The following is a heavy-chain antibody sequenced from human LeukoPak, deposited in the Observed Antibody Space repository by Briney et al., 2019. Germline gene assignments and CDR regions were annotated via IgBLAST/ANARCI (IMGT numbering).Heavy chain of an antibody. J-gene: IGHJ2*01. CDR2: ILYDGSSK. CDR1: GFTFSKHT. D-gene: IGHD4-23*01. V-gene: IGHV3-30*04. CDR3: VRDSYGGYFDL. Sequence: GGSLRLSCAASGFTFSKHTMHWVRQAPGKGLEWVAVILYDGSSKYYADSVKGRFTISRDNSKNTMSLQMNSLRADDTTVYYCVRDSYGGYFDLWGRGTLVTVSS.